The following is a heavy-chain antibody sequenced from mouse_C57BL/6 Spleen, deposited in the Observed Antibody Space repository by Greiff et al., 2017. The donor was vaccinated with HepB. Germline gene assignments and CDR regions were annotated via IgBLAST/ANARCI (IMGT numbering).Heavy chain of an antibody. CDR3: ARGSYWYFDV. Sequence: EVQLQQSGAELVKPGASVKLSCTASGFNIKVYYMHWVKQRTEQGLEWIGRIDPEDGETKYAPKFQGKATITADTSSNTAYLQLSSLTSEDTAVYYCARGSYWYFDVWGTVTTVTVSS. V-gene: IGHV14-2*01. J-gene: IGHJ1*03. CDR1: GFNIKVYY. D-gene: IGHD1-1*01. CDR2: IDPEDGET.